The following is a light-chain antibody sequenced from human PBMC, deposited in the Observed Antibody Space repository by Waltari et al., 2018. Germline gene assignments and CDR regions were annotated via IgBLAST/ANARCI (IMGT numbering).Light chain of an antibody. Sequence: DIVMTQSPDSLAVSLGERATINCKSSLSVLYSSNYKNYLAWYQQKPGQPPKLFIYWASTRESGVPDRFIGSGSGTDFTLTISSLQAEDVAIYYCQQYYSNPRAFGQGTKVEIK. CDR2: WAS. CDR1: LSVLYSSNYKNY. CDR3: QQYYSNPRA. J-gene: IGKJ1*01. V-gene: IGKV4-1*01.